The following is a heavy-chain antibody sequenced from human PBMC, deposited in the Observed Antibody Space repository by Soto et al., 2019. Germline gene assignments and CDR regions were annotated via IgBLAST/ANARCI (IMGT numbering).Heavy chain of an antibody. CDR3: ARGYLASKPSLNYFDY. CDR1: GYNFISHH. Sequence: QVQLVQSGAEVTQPGASVRLSCKASGYNFISHHIHWVRQAPGQGLEWMGFINPFDGSATHAQKLQGRLIMTREKSTSTVYLELSILRSEHAAVYYCARGYLASKPSLNYFDYWRQGALVTV. J-gene: IGHJ4*02. D-gene: IGHD4-4*01. V-gene: IGHV1-46*04. CDR2: INPFDGSA.